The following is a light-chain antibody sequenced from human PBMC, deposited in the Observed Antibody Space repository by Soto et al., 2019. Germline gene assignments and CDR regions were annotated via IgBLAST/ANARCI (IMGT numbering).Light chain of an antibody. J-gene: IGKJ2*01. CDR1: QSVSSY. CDR3: QQRSNWPLYT. CDR2: DAS. V-gene: IGKV3-11*01. Sequence: EIVLTQSPATLSLSPGERATLSCRASQSVSSYLAWYQQKPGQPPRLLIYDASNRVTGIPARFSGSGSGTDFSLTISSLVPEDFAVYYCQQRSNWPLYTFGQGTKLEIK.